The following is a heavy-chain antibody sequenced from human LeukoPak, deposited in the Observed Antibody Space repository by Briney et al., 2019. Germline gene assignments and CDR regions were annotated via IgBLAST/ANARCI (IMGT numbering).Heavy chain of an antibody. Sequence: SETLSLTCTVSSASISSSPYYWGWIRQSPGTGLEWIGSIYYSGSTYYNPSLKSRVTISVDTSKNQFSLKLSSVTAADTAVYYCAITGASGSSFLDYWGQGTLVTVSS. CDR3: AITGASGSSFLDY. CDR2: IYYSGST. J-gene: IGHJ4*02. D-gene: IGHD1-26*01. CDR1: SASISSSPYY. V-gene: IGHV4-39*01.